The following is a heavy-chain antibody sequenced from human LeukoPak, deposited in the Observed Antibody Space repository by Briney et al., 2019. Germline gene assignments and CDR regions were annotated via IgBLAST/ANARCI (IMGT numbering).Heavy chain of an antibody. CDR3: ARDNDWAFDY. CDR2: INHNGKTI. V-gene: IGHV3-48*02. CDR1: GFTFSSYV. D-gene: IGHD3-9*01. J-gene: IGHJ4*02. Sequence: GGSLRLSCAASGFTFSSYVMSWVRQAPGKGLEWVSYINHNGKTIYYADSVKGRFTISRDNAKNSLYLQVNSLRDEDTAVYYCARDNDWAFDYWGQGTLVTVSS.